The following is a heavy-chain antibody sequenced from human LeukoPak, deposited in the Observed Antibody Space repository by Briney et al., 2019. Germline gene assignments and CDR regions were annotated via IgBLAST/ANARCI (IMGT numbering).Heavy chain of an antibody. D-gene: IGHD5-24*01. CDR1: GFPFSNW. CDR3: TRVGYIDEGIDY. CDR2: IKQDGSKK. V-gene: IGHV3-7*04. J-gene: IGHJ4*02. Sequence: GGSLRLSCVASGFPFSNWMTWVRQAPGKGLEWVASIKQDGSKKSYVDSVKGRFTISRDNAKNSLYLQMNSLRAEDTAIYYCTRVGYIDEGIDYWGQGTLVTVSS.